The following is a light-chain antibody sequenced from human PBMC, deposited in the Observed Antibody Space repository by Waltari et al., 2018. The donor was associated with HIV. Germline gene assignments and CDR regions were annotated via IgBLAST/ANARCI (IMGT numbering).Light chain of an antibody. CDR1: SSDVGGYNY. Sequence: QSALTQPASVSGSPGQSITISCTGTSSDVGGYNYVSWYQQHPGKAPKLMIYEVSSRPSGVSNRFSGSKSGNTASLTISGLQAEDEAEYYCGSYTSSTTPWVFGSGTKVTVL. CDR2: EVS. CDR3: GSYTSSTTPWV. J-gene: IGLJ1*01. V-gene: IGLV2-14*01.